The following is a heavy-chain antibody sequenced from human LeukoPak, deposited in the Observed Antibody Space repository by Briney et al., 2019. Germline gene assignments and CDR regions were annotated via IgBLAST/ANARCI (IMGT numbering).Heavy chain of an antibody. Sequence: PSETLSLTCTVSGGSISSYYWSWIRQPPGKGLEWIGYIYYSGNTNYNPSLKSRVAISVDTSKNQFSLKLSSVTAADTAVYYCARRKGRDRYYGSGSFFDYWGQGTLVTVSS. CDR3: ARRKGRDRYYGSGSFFDY. CDR2: IYYSGNT. J-gene: IGHJ4*02. CDR1: GGSISSYY. D-gene: IGHD3-10*01. V-gene: IGHV4-59*12.